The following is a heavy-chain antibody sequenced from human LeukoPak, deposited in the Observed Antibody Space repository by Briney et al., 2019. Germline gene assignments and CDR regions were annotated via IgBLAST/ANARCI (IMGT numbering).Heavy chain of an antibody. Sequence: GGSLRLSCAASGFTFSDYYMSWIRQAPGKGLEWVANIKQDGSEKYYVGSVKGRFTISRDNAKNSLYLQMNSLRAEDTAVYYCAKLVVPAVLDVWGKGTTVTVSS. V-gene: IGHV3-7*01. CDR1: GFTFSDYY. CDR2: IKQDGSEK. D-gene: IGHD2-2*01. J-gene: IGHJ6*04. CDR3: AKLVVPAVLDV.